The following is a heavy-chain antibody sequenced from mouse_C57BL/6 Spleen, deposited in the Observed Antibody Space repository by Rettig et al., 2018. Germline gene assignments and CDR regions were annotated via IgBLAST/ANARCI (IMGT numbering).Heavy chain of an antibody. CDR2: IYPRDGSI. Sequence: WIGYIYPRDGSIKYNEKFKGKAILTADKSSTTAYMQLNSLTSEDSAVYFCARYAPYYFDYWGQGTTLTVSS. J-gene: IGHJ2*01. V-gene: IGHV1-78*01. CDR3: ARYAPYYFDY.